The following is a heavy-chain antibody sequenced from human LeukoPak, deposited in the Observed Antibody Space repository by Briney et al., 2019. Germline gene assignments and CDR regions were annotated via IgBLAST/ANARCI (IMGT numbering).Heavy chain of an antibody. CDR1: GFTFSSYT. Sequence: PGRSLRLSCAASGFTFSSYTMSWVRQAPGKGLEWVSSISSSSSYIYYADSVKGRFTVSRDNAKTSLYLQVNSLRADDSALYYCARLAAAGTDFDYWGLGTQVAVSS. CDR3: ARLAAAGTDFDY. V-gene: IGHV3-21*01. J-gene: IGHJ4*02. CDR2: ISSSSSYI. D-gene: IGHD6-13*01.